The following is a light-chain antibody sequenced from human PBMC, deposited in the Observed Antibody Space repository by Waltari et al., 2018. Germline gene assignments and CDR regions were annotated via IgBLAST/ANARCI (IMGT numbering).Light chain of an antibody. CDR3: SSYTSSSTPRV. Sequence: QSALTQPASVSGSPGQSITISCTGTSSDVGGYNYVSWYQQHPGKAPKLMIYDVSNRPSGVPNRFSGSKSGNTASLTISGLQAEDEVDYYCSSYTSSSTPRVFGGGTKLTVL. J-gene: IGLJ3*02. CDR1: SSDVGGYNY. V-gene: IGLV2-14*01. CDR2: DVS.